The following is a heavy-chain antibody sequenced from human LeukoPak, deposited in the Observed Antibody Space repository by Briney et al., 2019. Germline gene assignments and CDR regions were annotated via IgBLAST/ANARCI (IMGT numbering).Heavy chain of an antibody. D-gene: IGHD1-26*01. V-gene: IGHV3-23*01. Sequence: GRSLRLSCAASGFTFSSYAMHWVRQAPGKGLEWVSAISGSGGSTYYADSVKGRFTISRDNSKNTLYLQMNSLRAEDTAVYYCAKGIGEWELLHYFDYWGQGTLVTVSS. CDR1: GFTFSSYA. CDR3: AKGIGEWELLHYFDY. CDR2: ISGSGGST. J-gene: IGHJ4*02.